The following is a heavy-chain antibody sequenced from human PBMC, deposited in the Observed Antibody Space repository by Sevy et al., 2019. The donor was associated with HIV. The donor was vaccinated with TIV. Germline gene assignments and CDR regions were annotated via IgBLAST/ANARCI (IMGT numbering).Heavy chain of an antibody. CDR3: ARDESFSMIVVDLHY. V-gene: IGHV1-18*01. CDR2: ISAYNGNT. J-gene: IGHJ4*02. D-gene: IGHD3-22*01. Sequence: ASVKVSCKASGYTFTNYGITWVRQAPGQGLEWMGWISAYNGNTNYAQILQGRVTMTTDTSTSTAYMELRSLRSDDTAVYYCARDESFSMIVVDLHYWGQGTLVTVSS. CDR1: GYTFTNYG.